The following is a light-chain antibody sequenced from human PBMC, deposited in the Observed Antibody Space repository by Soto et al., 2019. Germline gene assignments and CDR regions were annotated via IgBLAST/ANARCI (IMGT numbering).Light chain of an antibody. CDR1: QDISNY. J-gene: IGKJ4*01. V-gene: IGKV1-33*01. CDR2: DAS. CDR3: QQYDNLILT. Sequence: DIQMTQSPSSLSASVGDRVTITCQASQDISNYLNWYQQKPGKAPKLLIYDASNLETGVPSRFSGSGSGTDFTVTISSLQPEDIATYYCQQYDNLILTFGGGTKVEIK.